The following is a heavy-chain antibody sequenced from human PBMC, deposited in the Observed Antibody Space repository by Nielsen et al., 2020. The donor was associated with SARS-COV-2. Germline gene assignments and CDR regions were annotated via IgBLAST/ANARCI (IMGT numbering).Heavy chain of an antibody. D-gene: IGHD1-14*01. Sequence: ASVKVSCKASGYTFSTYGITWVRQAPGQGLKWMGWIRVHSGDANYAQNLQGRVTMTTDTSTNTAYMELRSLTSDDTAVYYCAREGFGGGTTDYWGQGTLVTVSS. CDR3: AREGFGGGTTDY. J-gene: IGHJ4*02. CDR1: GYTFSTYG. V-gene: IGHV1-18*01. CDR2: IRVHSGDA.